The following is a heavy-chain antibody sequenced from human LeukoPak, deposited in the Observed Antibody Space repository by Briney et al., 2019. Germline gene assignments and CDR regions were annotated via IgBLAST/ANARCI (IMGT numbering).Heavy chain of an antibody. D-gene: IGHD3-22*01. J-gene: IGHJ4*02. Sequence: GESLKISCKGSGYSITSYWIGWVRQMPGKGLEWMGIIYPGDSDTRYSPSFQGQVTISADKSISTAYLQWSSLKASDTAMYYCARLYYYYDSSGYPTSTYFDYWGQGTLVTVSS. CDR3: ARLYYYYDSSGYPTSTYFDY. V-gene: IGHV5-51*01. CDR1: GYSITSYW. CDR2: IYPGDSDT.